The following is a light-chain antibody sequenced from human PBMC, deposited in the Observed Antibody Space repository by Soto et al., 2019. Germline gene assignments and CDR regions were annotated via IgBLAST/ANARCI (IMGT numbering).Light chain of an antibody. CDR2: VNS. Sequence: QSVLTQPPSVSGAPGQRVTISCTGSSSNIGADYDVHWYQHLPGTAPKLLIYVNSIRPSGVPDRFSGSKSGTSASLAITGLQAEDEADYYCQSYDSSLSVVFGGGTKVTVL. V-gene: IGLV1-40*01. CDR1: SSNIGADYD. J-gene: IGLJ2*01. CDR3: QSYDSSLSVV.